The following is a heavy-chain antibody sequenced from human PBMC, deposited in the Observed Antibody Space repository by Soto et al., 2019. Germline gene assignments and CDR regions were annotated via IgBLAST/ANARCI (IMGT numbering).Heavy chain of an antibody. J-gene: IGHJ4*02. CDR3: ARARRLLLEVGNY. D-gene: IGHD3-22*01. Sequence: QVQLVQSGAEVKKSGASVKVSCKASGYTFTNYAIHWVRQAPGQRLEWMGWINGGNGNTKYSQKFQGRVTITRDTSASTAYMELSSLRSEDTSVYYCARARRLLLEVGNYWGQGTLVTVSS. V-gene: IGHV1-3*01. CDR1: GYTFTNYA. CDR2: INGGNGNT.